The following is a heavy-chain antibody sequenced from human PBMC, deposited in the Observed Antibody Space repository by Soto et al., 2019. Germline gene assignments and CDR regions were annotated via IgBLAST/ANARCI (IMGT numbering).Heavy chain of an antibody. J-gene: IGHJ4*02. V-gene: IGHV3-30*18. CDR3: AKDAYPPFRTTPPDSGGLDH. D-gene: IGHD1-1*01. CDR2: ISRDGKTK. CDR1: GLTFPFFD. Sequence: PRGSLLLSCVPSGLTFPFFDMHWVRQAPGKGLEWVAMISRDGKTKYYVDSVKGRFSVPRDNSNSTVFLQLSNLRSEDTAVYFCAKDAYPPFRTTPPDSGGLDHWGRGTMVTVSS.